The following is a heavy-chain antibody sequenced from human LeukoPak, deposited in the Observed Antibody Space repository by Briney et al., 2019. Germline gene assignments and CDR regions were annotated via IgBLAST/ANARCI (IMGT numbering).Heavy chain of an antibody. CDR2: IYTTGST. CDR3: ARRGTIFGPESL. D-gene: IGHD3-3*01. CDR1: GGSISSYY. J-gene: IGHJ2*01. Sequence: SETLSLTCTVSGGSISSYYWSWIRQPPRKGLEWIGYIYTTGSTDYNPSLKSRVTISVDTSKNQLSPNLSSVTAADTAVYYCARRGTIFGPESLWGRGTLVTVSS. V-gene: IGHV4-4*09.